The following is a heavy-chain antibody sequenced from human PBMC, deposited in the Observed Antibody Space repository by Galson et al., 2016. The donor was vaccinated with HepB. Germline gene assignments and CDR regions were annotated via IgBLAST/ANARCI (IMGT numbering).Heavy chain of an antibody. CDR3: AGSGDYYYFDY. V-gene: IGHV3-53*01. J-gene: IGHJ4*02. Sequence: SLRLSCAASGFTFSSYSMNWVRQAPGKGLEWVSIIYVGGSTYYADSVRGRFTISRDNSKNTLYLQMNSLRAEDTAVYYCAGSGDYYYFDYWGQGTLVTVSS. CDR2: IYVGGST. D-gene: IGHD7-27*01. CDR1: GFTFSSYS.